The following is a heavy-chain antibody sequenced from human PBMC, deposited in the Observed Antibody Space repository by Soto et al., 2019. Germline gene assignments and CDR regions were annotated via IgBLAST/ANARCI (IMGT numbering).Heavy chain of an antibody. D-gene: IGHD6-13*01. CDR1: GGSISSSSYY. J-gene: IGHJ6*02. CDR3: AEERELSSSWYYYYGMDV. Sequence: SETLSLTCTVSGGSISSSSYYWGWIRQPPGKGLEWIGSIYYSGSTYYNPSLKSRVTISVDTSKNQFSLKLSSVTAADTAVYYGAEERELSSSWYYYYGMDVWGQGTTVTVSS. CDR2: IYYSGST. V-gene: IGHV4-39*01.